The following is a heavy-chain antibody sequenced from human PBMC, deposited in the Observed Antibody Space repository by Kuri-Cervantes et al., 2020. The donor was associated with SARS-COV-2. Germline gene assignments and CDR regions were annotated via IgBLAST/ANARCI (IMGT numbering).Heavy chain of an antibody. CDR1: GYTFTSYY. CDR2: INPSGGST. J-gene: IGHJ6*02. Sequence: ASVKVSCKASGYTFTSYYMHWVRQAPGQGLEWMGIINPSGGSTSYAQKFQGRVTMTRDTSTSTVYMELSSLRSEDTAVYYCARAGTAQSDYSRINYYYGMDVWGQGTTVTVSS. V-gene: IGHV1-46*01. CDR3: ARAGTAQSDYSRINYYYGMDV. D-gene: IGHD4-11*01.